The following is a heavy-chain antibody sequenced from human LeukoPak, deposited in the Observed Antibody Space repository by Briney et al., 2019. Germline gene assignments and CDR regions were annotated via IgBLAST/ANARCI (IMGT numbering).Heavy chain of an antibody. CDR3: AKVGIEWLVPDY. CDR2: ISGSGGST. J-gene: IGHJ4*02. V-gene: IGHV3-23*01. D-gene: IGHD6-19*01. CDR1: GFTFSSYA. Sequence: TGGSLRLSCAASGFTFSSYAMSWARQAPGKGLEWVSGISGSGGSTYYPDSVKGRFTISRDNSKNTLYLQMNSLRAEDTAVYYCAKVGIEWLVPDYWGQGTLVTVSS.